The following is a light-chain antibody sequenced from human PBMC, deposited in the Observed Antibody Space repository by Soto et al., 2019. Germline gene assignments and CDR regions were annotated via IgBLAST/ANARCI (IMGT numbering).Light chain of an antibody. CDR2: GAS. Sequence: EIVLTQSPGTLSLSPGERATLSCRASQSVSSSYLAWYKQKPGQAPRLIIYGASSRATGIPDRFSGSGSGTDFTRTISRLEPADFAVYYCQQYGSSPYTCGQGTKLEIK. V-gene: IGKV3-20*01. CDR3: QQYGSSPYT. J-gene: IGKJ2*01. CDR1: QSVSSSY.